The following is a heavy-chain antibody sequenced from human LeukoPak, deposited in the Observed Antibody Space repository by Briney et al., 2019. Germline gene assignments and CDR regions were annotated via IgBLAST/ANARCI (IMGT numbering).Heavy chain of an antibody. CDR1: GFTFDDYA. V-gene: IGHV3-9*01. D-gene: IGHD3-16*02. Sequence: GGSLRLSCAASGFTFDDYAMHWVRQAPGKGLEWISYISWNSGSIDYGDSVKGRFTISRDNAKKSLYLQMNSLRTEDTALYYCAKDLSRWGSYRSDAFDIWGQGTMVTVSS. CDR2: ISWNSGSI. CDR3: AKDLSRWGSYRSDAFDI. J-gene: IGHJ3*02.